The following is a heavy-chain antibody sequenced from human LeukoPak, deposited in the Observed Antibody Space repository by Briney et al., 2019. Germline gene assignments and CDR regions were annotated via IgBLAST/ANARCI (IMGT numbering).Heavy chain of an antibody. D-gene: IGHD2-15*01. Sequence: SETLSLTCTVSGGSISSGDYYRRWIRQPPGKVLEWIGYIYYSGSTYYNPSLKSRVTISVDTSKNPFSLKLSSVTAADTAVYYCARVVVNDAFDIWGQGTMVTVSS. CDR1: GGSISSGDYY. J-gene: IGHJ3*02. V-gene: IGHV4-30-4*01. CDR3: ARVVVNDAFDI. CDR2: IYYSGST.